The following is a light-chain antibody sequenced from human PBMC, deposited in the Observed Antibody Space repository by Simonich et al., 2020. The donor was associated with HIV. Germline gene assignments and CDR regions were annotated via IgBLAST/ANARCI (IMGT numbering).Light chain of an antibody. Sequence: EIVMTQSPATLSVSPGERATLSCRASQRVSSNLAWYQQKPGQAPRLLIYDASSRATGIPDRFSGSGSGTDFTLTISRLEPEDFAVYYCQQYGSSPWTFGQGTKVEIK. CDR2: DAS. V-gene: IGKV3-20*01. CDR3: QQYGSSPWT. CDR1: QRVSSN. J-gene: IGKJ1*01.